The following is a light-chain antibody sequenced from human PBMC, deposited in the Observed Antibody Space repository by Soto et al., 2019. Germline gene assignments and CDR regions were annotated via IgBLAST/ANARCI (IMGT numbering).Light chain of an antibody. V-gene: IGLV2-14*01. CDR1: SSDVGGYNY. CDR3: SSYTSRSTLV. CDR2: EVT. Sequence: QSVLTQPASVSGSPGQSITISCTGTSSDVGGYNYVSWYQQHPGKAPKLMIYEVTNRPSGVSNRCSGSKSGNTASLTISGLQAEDGADYYCSSYTSRSTLVFGTGTKLTVL. J-gene: IGLJ1*01.